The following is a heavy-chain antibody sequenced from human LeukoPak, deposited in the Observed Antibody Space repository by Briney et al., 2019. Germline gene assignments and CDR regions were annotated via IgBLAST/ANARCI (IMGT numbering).Heavy chain of an antibody. CDR3: AKAGSGYDMYYFDY. Sequence: GGSLRLSCAASGFTFSDYYMSWIRQAPGKGLEWVSYISSSGSTIYYADSVKGRFTISRDNAKNSLYLQMNSLRAEDTALYYCAKAGSGYDMYYFDYWGQGTLVTVSS. CDR1: GFTFSDYY. D-gene: IGHD5-12*01. V-gene: IGHV3-11*01. CDR2: ISSSGSTI. J-gene: IGHJ4*02.